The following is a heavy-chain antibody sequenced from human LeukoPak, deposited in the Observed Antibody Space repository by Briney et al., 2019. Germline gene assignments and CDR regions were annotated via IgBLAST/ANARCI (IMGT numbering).Heavy chain of an antibody. CDR3: ARDLGDIVVVPAAISLP. J-gene: IGHJ5*02. Sequence: ASVKVSCKASGYTFTSYGISWVRQAPGQGLEWMGWISAYNGNTNYAQKLQGRVTMTTDTSTSTAYMELRSLRSDDTAVYYCARDLGDIVVVPAAISLPWGQGTQVTVSS. CDR2: ISAYNGNT. CDR1: GYTFTSYG. V-gene: IGHV1-18*01. D-gene: IGHD2-2*01.